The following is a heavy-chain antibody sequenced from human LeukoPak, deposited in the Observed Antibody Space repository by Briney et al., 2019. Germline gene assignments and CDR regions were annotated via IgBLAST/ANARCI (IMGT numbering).Heavy chain of an antibody. D-gene: IGHD2-2*02. CDR2: INPNSGGT. CDR3: ASYTTNCSSTSCYTGDFDY. Sequence: GASVKVSCKASGYTFTGYYMHWVRQAPGQGLEWMGWINPNSGGTNYAQKFQGRVTMTRDTSISTAYKELSRLRSEDTAVYYCASYTTNCSSTSCYTGDFDYWGQGTLVTVSS. CDR1: GYTFTGYY. J-gene: IGHJ4*02. V-gene: IGHV1-2*02.